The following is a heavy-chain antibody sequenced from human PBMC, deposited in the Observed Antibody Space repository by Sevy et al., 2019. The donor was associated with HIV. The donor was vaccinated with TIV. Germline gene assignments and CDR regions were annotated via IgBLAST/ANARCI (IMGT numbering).Heavy chain of an antibody. V-gene: IGHV4-34*01. CDR2: INESGIT. D-gene: IGHD2-2*01. J-gene: IGHJ5*02. CDR1: DGSFSGYY. Sequence: SETLSLTCGVHDGSFSGYYWNWIRQLPGKGLEWIEEINESGITYYNPSLKSRVTISVDTSKKQFSLKLNSVTAADTAVYFCARSPPVVVVPGAPSWFDPWGQGTLVTVSS. CDR3: ARSPPVVVVPGAPSWFDP.